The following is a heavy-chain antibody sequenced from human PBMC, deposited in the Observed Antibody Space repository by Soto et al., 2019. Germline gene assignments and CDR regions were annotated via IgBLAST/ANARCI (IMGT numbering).Heavy chain of an antibody. Sequence: QVQLVESGGGVVQPGRSLRLSCAASEFTFSSYAMHWVRQAPGKGLEWVAVISYDGSNKYYADSVKGRFTISRDNSKNTLYLQMNSLRAEDTAVYYCARGDDGIWNPSKHAFDIWGQGTMVTVSS. CDR1: EFTFSSYA. J-gene: IGHJ3*02. CDR3: ARGDDGIWNPSKHAFDI. D-gene: IGHD3-3*01. CDR2: ISYDGSNK. V-gene: IGHV3-30-3*01.